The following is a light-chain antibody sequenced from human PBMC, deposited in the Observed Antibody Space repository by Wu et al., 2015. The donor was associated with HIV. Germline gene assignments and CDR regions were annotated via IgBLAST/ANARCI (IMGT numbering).Light chain of an antibody. J-gene: IGKJ2*01. V-gene: IGKV3-20*01. Sequence: SCRASQSISSRHLAWYQQKPGQPPRLLIYLASSRATGTPDRFSGSGSGTDFTLTINRLEPEDFAVYYCQQYRDSPHTFGQGTELEIK. CDR3: QQYRDSPHT. CDR2: LAS. CDR1: QSISSRH.